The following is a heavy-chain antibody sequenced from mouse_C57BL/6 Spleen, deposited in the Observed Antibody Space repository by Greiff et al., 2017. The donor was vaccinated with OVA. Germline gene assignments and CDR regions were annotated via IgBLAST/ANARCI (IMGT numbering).Heavy chain of an antibody. CDR2: ISSGGSTI. J-gene: IGHJ3*01. CDR1: GFSFSDYG. D-gene: IGHD1-1*02. Sequence: EVQRVESGGGLVKPGGSLKLSCAASGFSFSDYGMHWVRQAPEKGLEWVAYISSGGSTIYYSDPVKGRFTISSANAKDTLNMQMTSQRSKDTAVYYCASQGGSRFWFAYWGQGTLVTVSA. CDR3: ASQGGSRFWFAY. V-gene: IGHV5-17*01.